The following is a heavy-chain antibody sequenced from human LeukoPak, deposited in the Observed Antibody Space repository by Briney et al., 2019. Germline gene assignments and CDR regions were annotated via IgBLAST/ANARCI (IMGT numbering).Heavy chain of an antibody. Sequence: PGGSLRLSCAASGFTFSSYGMHWVRQAPGKGLEWVAVISYDGSNKYYADSVKGRFTISRDNAKNSLYLQMNSLRAEDTAIYYCAKSGYNRFDYWGQGTLVTVSS. J-gene: IGHJ4*02. CDR2: ISYDGSNK. CDR1: GFTFSSYG. D-gene: IGHD5-24*01. CDR3: AKSGYNRFDY. V-gene: IGHV3-30*18.